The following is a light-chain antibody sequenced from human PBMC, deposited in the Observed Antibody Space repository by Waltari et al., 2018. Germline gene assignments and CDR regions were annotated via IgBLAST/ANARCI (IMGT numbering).Light chain of an antibody. CDR1: SSDVGGYNY. CDR2: EVS. CDR3: SSYAGSNNVV. Sequence: QSALTQPPSASGSPGQSVTISCTGTSSDVGGYNYFSWYQQHPGKAPKPMIYEVSKRPAGVPARFSGSKSGNTASLTVSGLQAEDEADYYCSSYAGSNNVVFGGGTKLTVL. J-gene: IGLJ2*01. V-gene: IGLV2-8*01.